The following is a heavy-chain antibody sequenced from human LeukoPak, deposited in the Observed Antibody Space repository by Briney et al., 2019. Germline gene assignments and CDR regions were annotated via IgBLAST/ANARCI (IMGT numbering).Heavy chain of an antibody. V-gene: IGHV4-31*03. D-gene: IGHD6-19*01. CDR2: IYYSGST. CDR3: AREDYSSGWSVADY. Sequence: SETLSLTCTVSSGSISSGGYYWSWIRQHPGKGLEWIGYIYYSGSTYYNPSLKSRVTISVDTSKNQFSLKLSSVTAADTAVYYCAREDYSSGWSVADYWGQGTLVTVSS. J-gene: IGHJ4*02. CDR1: SGSISSGGYY.